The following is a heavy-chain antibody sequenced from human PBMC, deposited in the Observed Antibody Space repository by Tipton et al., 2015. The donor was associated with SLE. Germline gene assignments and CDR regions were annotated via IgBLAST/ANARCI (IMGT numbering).Heavy chain of an antibody. V-gene: IGHV4-59*11. CDR3: AGAWQGYCSGGTCYVLDC. D-gene: IGHD2-15*01. CDR2: ISYSETT. CDR1: GGSISSHY. Sequence: TLSLTCTVSGGSISSHYWSWIRQPPGKGLEWIGYISYSETTNYNPSPKSRVTISVDTSKNQFSLKLRSVTAADTAVYYCAGAWQGYCSGGTCYVLDCWGQGTLVTVSS. J-gene: IGHJ4*02.